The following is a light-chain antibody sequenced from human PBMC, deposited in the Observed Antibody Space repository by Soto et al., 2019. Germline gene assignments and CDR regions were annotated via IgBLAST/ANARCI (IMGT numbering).Light chain of an antibody. CDR1: QGISNY. V-gene: IGKV1-8*01. Sequence: AIRMTQSPSSLSASPGDRVTITCRASQGISNYLAWYQQKPGKAPKLLIYAASTLDSGAPSRFSRSGSGTDFTLTSANLQSEDFATYHCHHYYSYPLSFAGGTKVEIK. CDR3: HHYYSYPLS. J-gene: IGKJ4*01. CDR2: AAS.